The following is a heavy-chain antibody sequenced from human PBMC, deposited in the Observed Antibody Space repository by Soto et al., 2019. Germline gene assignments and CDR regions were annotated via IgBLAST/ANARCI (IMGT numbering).Heavy chain of an antibody. CDR1: GYSFAGYW. D-gene: IGHD3-22*01. Sequence: GESLKISCKGSGYSFAGYWITWVRQKPGKGLEWMGRIDPSDSQTYYSPSFRGHVTVSATKSITTVFLQWSSLRASDTAMYYCARQIYDSDTGPNFQYYFDSWGQGTPVTVSS. CDR2: IDPSDSQT. V-gene: IGHV5-10-1*01. CDR3: ARQIYDSDTGPNFQYYFDS. J-gene: IGHJ4*02.